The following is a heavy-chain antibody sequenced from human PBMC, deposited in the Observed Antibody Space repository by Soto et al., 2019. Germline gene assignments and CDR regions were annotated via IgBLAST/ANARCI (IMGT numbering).Heavy chain of an antibody. CDR1: GGSISSGDYS. V-gene: IGHV4-30-2*01. D-gene: IGHD3-10*01. CDR2: IYHSGNT. CDR3: ARDSGGTTYYHFDY. Sequence: PSETLSLTCSVSGGSISSGDYSWSWIRRPPGKGLEWIGYIYHSGNTYCNPSLKSRVTISVDRSKNQFFLKLTSVTAADTAVYYCARDSGGTTYYHFDYWGQGTQVTVSS. J-gene: IGHJ4*02.